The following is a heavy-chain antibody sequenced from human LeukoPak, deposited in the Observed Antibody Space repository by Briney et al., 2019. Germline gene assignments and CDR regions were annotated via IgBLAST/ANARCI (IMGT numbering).Heavy chain of an antibody. CDR2: INPNSGGT. J-gene: IGHJ5*02. D-gene: IGHD1-14*01. CDR3: ARDATETAGPFDP. CDR1: EYTXSGHY. V-gene: IGHV1-2*02. Sequence: ASVKVSCKASEYTXSGHYMHWVRQAPGQGLEWMGWINPNSGGTIYVQNFQGRVTMTRDTSGTTVYMDLSSLRSDDTAVYYCARDATETAGPFDPWGRGTLVTVSS.